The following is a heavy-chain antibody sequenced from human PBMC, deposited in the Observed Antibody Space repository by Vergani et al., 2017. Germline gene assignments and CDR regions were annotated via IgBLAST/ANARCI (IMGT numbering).Heavy chain of an antibody. D-gene: IGHD6-19*01. CDR1: GGSISSSSYY. J-gene: IGHJ4*02. V-gene: IGHV4-39*01. CDR2: IYYSGST. Sequence: QLQLQESGPGLVKPSETLSLTCIVSGGSISSSSYYWGWIRQPPGKGLEWIGSIYYSGSTYYNPSLKSRVTISVDTPKNQFSLKLSSVTAADTAVYYCARQRVQWLATYYFDYWGQGTLVTVSS. CDR3: ARQRVQWLATYYFDY.